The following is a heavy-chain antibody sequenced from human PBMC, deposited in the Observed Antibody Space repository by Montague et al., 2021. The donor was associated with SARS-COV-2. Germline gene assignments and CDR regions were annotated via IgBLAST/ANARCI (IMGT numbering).Heavy chain of an antibody. D-gene: IGHD3-9*01. Sequence: SLRLSCAASGFTLSSYAMHWVRQAPGKGLEWVAVISYDGSNKYYADSVKGRFTISRDNSKNTLYLQMNSLRAEDTAVYYCARDPSYYDILTGYYQRDYYYYYYMDVWGKGTTVTVSS. J-gene: IGHJ6*03. CDR2: ISYDGSNK. CDR3: ARDPSYYDILTGYYQRDYYYYYYMDV. V-gene: IGHV3-30*04. CDR1: GFTLSSYA.